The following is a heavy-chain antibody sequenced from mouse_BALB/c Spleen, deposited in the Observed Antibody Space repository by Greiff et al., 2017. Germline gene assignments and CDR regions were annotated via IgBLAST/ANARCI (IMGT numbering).Heavy chain of an antibody. CDR1: GYSITSCYF. Sequence: VQLQQSGPGLVKPSQSLSLTCSVTGYSITSCYFWYWMRKCPGNNLEWLGYISYDGSNNYNPSLKNPISITRDTSKNQFFLKLNSVTTEDTATYYCTRATVVASMDYWGQGTSVTVAS. V-gene: IGHV3-6*02. J-gene: IGHJ4*01. D-gene: IGHD1-1*01. CDR3: TRATVVASMDY. CDR2: ISYDGSN.